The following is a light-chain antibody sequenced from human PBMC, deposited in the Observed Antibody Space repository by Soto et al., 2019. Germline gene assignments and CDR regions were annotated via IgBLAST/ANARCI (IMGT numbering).Light chain of an antibody. V-gene: IGLV9-49*01. CDR1: SGYSNYK. CDR3: GADHGSGSNFVKV. Sequence: QLVLTQPPSASASLGASVTLTCTLSSGYSNYKVDWYQQRPGKGPRFVMRVGTGGIVGSKGDGIPDRFSVLGSGLNRYLTSKNIQEEDESDYHCGADHGSGSNFVKVFGGATKVTVL. CDR2: VGTGGIVG. J-gene: IGLJ2*01.